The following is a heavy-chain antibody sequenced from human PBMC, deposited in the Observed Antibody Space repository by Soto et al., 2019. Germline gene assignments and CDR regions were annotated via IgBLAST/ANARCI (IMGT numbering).Heavy chain of an antibody. J-gene: IGHJ5*02. CDR1: GYTFFTYD. CDR3: ERHHGPTTSENGFDP. CDR2: ISTYSGDT. D-gene: IGHD5-12*01. V-gene: IGHV1-18*01. Sequence: QVHLVQSGVDVKTPGASVKVSCQASGYTFFTYDISWVRQAPGQGLERMGWISTYSGDTKYAQKFQGRVTMTTDPSTTTAYLELRSLRSDDTAVYYCERHHGPTTSENGFDPWGQGTLVTVSS.